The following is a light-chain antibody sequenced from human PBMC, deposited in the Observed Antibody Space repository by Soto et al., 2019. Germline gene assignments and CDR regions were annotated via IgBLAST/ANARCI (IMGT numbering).Light chain of an antibody. CDR1: SSNIRAGHD. CDR3: QSYDSSLSGSV. Sequence: QSVLTQPPSVSGAPGQRVTISCTGSSSNIRAGHDVHWYQQTPGTAPKLLIYGDTTRPSGVPDRFSGSKSGTSASLAITGLQAEDEADYYCQSYDSSLSGSVFGGGTKLTVL. V-gene: IGLV1-40*01. J-gene: IGLJ3*02. CDR2: GDT.